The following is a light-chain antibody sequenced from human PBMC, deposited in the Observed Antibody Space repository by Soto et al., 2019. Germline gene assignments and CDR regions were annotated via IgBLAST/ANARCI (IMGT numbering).Light chain of an antibody. CDR2: EVS. J-gene: IGLJ2*01. Sequence: QSALTQPPSVSGSPGQSVTISCTGTSSDVGSYNRVSWYQQPPGTAPKLMIYEVSNRPSGVPDRFSGSKSGNTASLTISGLQAEDEADYYCSSYTSSSLVVFGGVTKLTVL. V-gene: IGLV2-18*02. CDR3: SSYTSSSLVV. CDR1: SSDVGSYNR.